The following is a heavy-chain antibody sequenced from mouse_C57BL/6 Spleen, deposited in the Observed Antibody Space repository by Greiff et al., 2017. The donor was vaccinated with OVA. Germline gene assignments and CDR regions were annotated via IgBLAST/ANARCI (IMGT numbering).Heavy chain of an antibody. CDR3: ARRGLRQDAMDY. CDR1: GYSLTSYC. J-gene: IGHJ4*01. D-gene: IGHD2-4*01. V-gene: IGHV2-2*01. Sequence: VQLQQSGPGLVQPSQCLSISCTVSGYSLTSYCVHWVRQSPGKGLEWLGVICSGGSTNYNAAIISRQSISKDDTNTQVFLKMHSLQTDDTAIYYCARRGLRQDAMDYWGQGTSVTVSS. CDR2: ICSGGST.